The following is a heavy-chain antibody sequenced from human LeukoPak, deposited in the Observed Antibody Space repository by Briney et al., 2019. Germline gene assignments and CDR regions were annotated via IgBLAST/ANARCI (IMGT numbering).Heavy chain of an antibody. CDR3: ARQDTAMVTYAFDI. Sequence: AASVKVSCKASGYTFTSYAFSWVRQAPGQGLEWMGWISAYNGNTNYAQKLQGRVTMTTDTSTSTAYMELRSLRSDDTAVYYCARQDTAMVTYAFDIWGQGTMVTVSS. V-gene: IGHV1-18*01. CDR1: GYTFTSYA. D-gene: IGHD5-18*01. J-gene: IGHJ3*02. CDR2: ISAYNGNT.